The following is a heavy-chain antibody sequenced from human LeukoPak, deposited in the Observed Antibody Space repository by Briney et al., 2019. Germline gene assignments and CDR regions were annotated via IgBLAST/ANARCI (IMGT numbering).Heavy chain of an antibody. CDR3: ARGNMASSSLFD. CDR1: GGSISSSSYY. D-gene: IGHD2-2*01. Sequence: PSETLSLTCTVSGGSISSSSYYWSWIRQPPGKGLEWIGYIYYSGSTNYNPSLKSRVTISVDTSKNQFSLKLSSVTAADTAVYYCARGNMASSSLFDWGQGTLVTVSS. V-gene: IGHV4-61*01. CDR2: IYYSGST. J-gene: IGHJ4*02.